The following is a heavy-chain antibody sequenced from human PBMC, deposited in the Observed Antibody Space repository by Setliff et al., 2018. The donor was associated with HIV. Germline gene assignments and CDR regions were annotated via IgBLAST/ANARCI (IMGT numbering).Heavy chain of an antibody. D-gene: IGHD3-9*01. Sequence: PSETLSLTCTVSGGSISSSGYYWGWIRQPPGKGLEWIGSIYYSGSTYYNPSLVSRITISIDTSKNEFSLKMTSVTAADTAVYYCARAPLKYYDILTGFHDAFDIWGQGTMVTVS. V-gene: IGHV4-39*07. CDR2: IYYSGST. CDR1: GGSISSSGYY. CDR3: ARAPLKYYDILTGFHDAFDI. J-gene: IGHJ3*02.